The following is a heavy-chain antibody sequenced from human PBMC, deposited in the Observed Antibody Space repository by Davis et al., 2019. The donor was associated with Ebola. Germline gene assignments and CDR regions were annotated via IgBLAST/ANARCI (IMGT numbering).Heavy chain of an antibody. J-gene: IGHJ4*02. V-gene: IGHV1-69*04. Sequence: SVKVSCKASGGTFSSYAISWVRQAPGQGLEWMERIIPILGIANYAQKFQGRVTITADKSTSTAYMELSSLRSEDTAVYYCARYYDFWSGYYFDYWGQGTLVTVSS. CDR2: IIPILGIA. CDR1: GGTFSSYA. D-gene: IGHD3-3*01. CDR3: ARYYDFWSGYYFDY.